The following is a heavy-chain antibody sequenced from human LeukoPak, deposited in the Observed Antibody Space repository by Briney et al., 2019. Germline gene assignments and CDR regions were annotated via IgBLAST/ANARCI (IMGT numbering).Heavy chain of an antibody. CDR2: IYGSGSS. CDR3: ARYYYDDSVYQSCFDP. V-gene: IGHV4-4*07. J-gene: IGHJ5*02. D-gene: IGHD3-22*01. CDR1: GVSISSYY. Sequence: SETLSLTCTVSGVSISSYYWSWIRQPAGKGLEWIGRIYGSGSSDYNPSLKRRVTISVDKSKNQFSLKLSSVTAADTAVYYCARYYYDDSVYQSCFDPWGQGTLVTVSS.